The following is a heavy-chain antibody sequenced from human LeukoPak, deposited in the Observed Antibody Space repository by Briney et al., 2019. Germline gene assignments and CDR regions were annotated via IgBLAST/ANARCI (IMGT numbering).Heavy chain of an antibody. CDR3: AKVGSYGGYGWFDY. CDR1: GFTFDDYA. CDR2: ISWNSGSI. J-gene: IGHJ4*02. Sequence: PGGSLRLSCAASGFTFDDYAMHWVRQAPGKGLEGVSGISWNSGSIGDADSVKGRFTISRDNAKNSLYLQMNSLRAEDTALYYCAKVGSYGGYGWFDYWGQGTLVTASS. V-gene: IGHV3-9*01. D-gene: IGHD5-18*01.